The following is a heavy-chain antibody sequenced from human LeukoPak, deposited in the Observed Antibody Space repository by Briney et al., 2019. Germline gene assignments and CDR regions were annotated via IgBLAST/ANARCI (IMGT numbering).Heavy chain of an antibody. CDR2: ISGSGGST. D-gene: IGHD3-10*01. CDR1: GFIFSSYA. J-gene: IGHJ6*04. V-gene: IGHV3-23*01. Sequence: GGSLRLSCAASGFIFSSYAMSWVRQAPGKGLEWVSAISGSGGSTYYADSVKGRFTISRDNSKNTLYLQMNSLRAEDTAVYYCAKPQWFGEDYYYYGMDVWGKGTTVTVSS. CDR3: AKPQWFGEDYYYYGMDV.